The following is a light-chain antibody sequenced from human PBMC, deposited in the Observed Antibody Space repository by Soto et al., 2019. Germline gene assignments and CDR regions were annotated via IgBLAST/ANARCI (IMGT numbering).Light chain of an antibody. CDR3: SSYTSSSTLV. Sequence: QSALTQPASVSGSPGQSITISCTGTSSDVGGYNYVSWYQQHPGKAPKLMIYDVSNRPSGVSNRFSGSKSGNTASLTISGLQAEDEADYYCSSYTSSSTLVFGPGTKVTDL. J-gene: IGLJ1*01. V-gene: IGLV2-14*01. CDR1: SSDVGGYNY. CDR2: DVS.